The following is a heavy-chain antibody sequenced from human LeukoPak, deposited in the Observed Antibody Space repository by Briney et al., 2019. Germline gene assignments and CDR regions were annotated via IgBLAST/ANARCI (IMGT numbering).Heavy chain of an antibody. D-gene: IGHD3-10*01. CDR2: ISGSGGST. CDR1: GFTFSSYA. CDR3: ARATMVRGVMDAFDI. Sequence: PGGSLRLSCAASGFTFSSYAMSWVRQAPGKGLEWVSAISGSGGSTYYADSVKGRFTISRDNSKNTLFLQMNSLRAGDTAVYYCARATMVRGVMDAFDIWGQGAMVTVSS. J-gene: IGHJ3*02. V-gene: IGHV3-23*01.